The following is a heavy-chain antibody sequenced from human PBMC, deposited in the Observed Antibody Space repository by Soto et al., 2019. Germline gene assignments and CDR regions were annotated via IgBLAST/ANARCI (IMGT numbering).Heavy chain of an antibody. D-gene: IGHD5-18*01. V-gene: IGHV3-9*01. CDR2: LSWNSGTI. Sequence: GGSLRLSCAASGFTFDDYAMHWVRQAPGKGLEWVSGLSWNSGTIGYADSVKGRFTISRDNAKNSLYLQMNSLRAEDTALYYCAKAYGYGSRDYFDYWGQGTLVTVSS. CDR3: AKAYGYGSRDYFDY. CDR1: GFTFDDYA. J-gene: IGHJ4*02.